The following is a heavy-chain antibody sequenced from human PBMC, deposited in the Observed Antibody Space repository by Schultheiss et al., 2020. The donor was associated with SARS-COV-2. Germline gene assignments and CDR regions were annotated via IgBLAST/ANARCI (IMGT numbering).Heavy chain of an antibody. CDR3: AGGFGTFSAPDAFDM. CDR2: ISSNGGST. V-gene: IGHV3-64*02. CDR1: GFTFSSYG. D-gene: IGHD3-10*01. Sequence: GGSLRLSCAASGFTFSSYGMHWVRQAPGKGLEYVSAISSNGGSTYYADSVKGRFTISRDDAKKSLYLQMNSLRPGDTAVYFCAGGFGTFSAPDAFDMWGQGTMVTVSS. J-gene: IGHJ3*02.